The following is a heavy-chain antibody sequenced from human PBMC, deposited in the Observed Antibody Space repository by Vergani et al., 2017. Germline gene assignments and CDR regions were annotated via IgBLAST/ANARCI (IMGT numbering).Heavy chain of an antibody. J-gene: IGHJ5*02. CDR3: ARDLRLLYNRFDP. CDR1: GFTFSTYA. Sequence: QVQLVESGGGVVQPGRSLRLSCTSSGFTFSTYAMHWVRQAPGKGLEWVAIIYYDGSKKYYADSVKGRFTISRDNSRNTLDLLMSSLRDEDTGVYYCARDLRLLYNRFDPWGQGTLVTVSS. D-gene: IGHD1-14*01. V-gene: IGHV3-33*01. CDR2: IYYDGSKK.